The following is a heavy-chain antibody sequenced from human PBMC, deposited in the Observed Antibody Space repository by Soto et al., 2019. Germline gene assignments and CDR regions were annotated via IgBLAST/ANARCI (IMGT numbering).Heavy chain of an antibody. CDR2: IYWNDDK. CDR3: AHNLGS. Sequence: GSGPTLVNPTQTLTLTCTFSGFSLTTNEVGVGWIRQPPGKALEWLAVIYWNDDKRYSPSLRSRLTITKDTSKNQVVLRMTNMDPVDTGTYYCAHNLGSWGPGTLVTVSS. D-gene: IGHD7-27*01. J-gene: IGHJ4*02. V-gene: IGHV2-5*01. CDR1: GFSLTTNEVG.